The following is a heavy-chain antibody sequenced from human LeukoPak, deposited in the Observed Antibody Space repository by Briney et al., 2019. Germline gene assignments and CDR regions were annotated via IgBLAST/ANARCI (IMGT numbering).Heavy chain of an antibody. D-gene: IGHD5-24*01. V-gene: IGHV4-39*01. CDR2: LHYSGST. CDR3: ARHRDGYNRPFDY. CDR1: GGSISSYY. Sequence: KPSETLSLTCTVSGGSISSYYWSWIRQPPGKGPEWIGSLHYSGSTYHNPSLKSRITISADTSNNQFSLKLSSVAAADTAVYYCARHRDGYNRPFDYWGQGSLVTVSS. J-gene: IGHJ4*02.